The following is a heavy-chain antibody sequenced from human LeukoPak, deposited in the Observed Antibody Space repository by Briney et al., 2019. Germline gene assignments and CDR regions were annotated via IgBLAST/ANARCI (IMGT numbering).Heavy chain of an antibody. CDR2: ISGSGGST. CDR3: ANLKGGSSGWAFDY. V-gene: IGHV3-23*01. CDR1: GFTFSSYA. Sequence: GGSLRLSCAASGFTFSSYAMSWVRQAPGKGLEWVSAISGSGGSTYYAGSVKGRFTISRDNSKNTLYLQMNSLRAEDTAMYYCANLKGGSSGWAFDYWGQGTLVTVSS. D-gene: IGHD6-19*01. J-gene: IGHJ4*02.